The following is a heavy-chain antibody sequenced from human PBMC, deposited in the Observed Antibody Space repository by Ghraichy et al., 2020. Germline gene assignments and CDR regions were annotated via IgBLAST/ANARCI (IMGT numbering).Heavy chain of an antibody. V-gene: IGHV1-24*01. CDR3: VADYVHGMDV. CDR1: GYSLTELS. J-gene: IGHJ6*02. Sequence: ASVKVSCKVSGYSLTELSMLWVRQAPGKGLEWLGGFNPEDGETLHAQRFQGRVTMTEDTSADTAYMELSSLTFEDTAVYYCVADYVHGMDVWGQGTTVTVSS. CDR2: FNPEDGET. D-gene: IGHD3-16*01.